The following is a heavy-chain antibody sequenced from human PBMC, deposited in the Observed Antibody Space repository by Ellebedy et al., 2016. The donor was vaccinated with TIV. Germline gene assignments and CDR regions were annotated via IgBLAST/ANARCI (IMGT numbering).Heavy chain of an antibody. J-gene: IGHJ4*02. CDR2: IDSSSNII. CDR1: GFIFSNYG. D-gene: IGHD5-24*01. Sequence: LSLTCAASGFIFSNYGMIWVRQAPGKGLEWVSYIDSSSNIIDYADSVKGRFTISRDNAKNSLYLQMSSLRDEDTAVYYCAKDLSRWLQYFDSWGQGTLVTVSS. CDR3: AKDLSRWLQYFDS. V-gene: IGHV3-48*02.